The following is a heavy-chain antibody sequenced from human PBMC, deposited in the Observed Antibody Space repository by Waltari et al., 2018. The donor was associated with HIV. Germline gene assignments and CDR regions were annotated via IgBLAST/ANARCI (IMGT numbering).Heavy chain of an antibody. CDR1: GFTFTNYA. J-gene: IGHJ4*02. V-gene: IGHV3-23*04. D-gene: IGHD3-22*01. Sequence: EVQLVESGGGLVQPGGSLRLSCAASGFTFTNYAMNWVRQAPGKGLGWVSAISGSGGSTYYADPVKGRFTISRDNSKNTLYLQMNSLRAEDTAVYYCAKDDSTGSSGYYPFHYWGQGTLITVSS. CDR3: AKDDSTGSSGYYPFHY. CDR2: ISGSGGST.